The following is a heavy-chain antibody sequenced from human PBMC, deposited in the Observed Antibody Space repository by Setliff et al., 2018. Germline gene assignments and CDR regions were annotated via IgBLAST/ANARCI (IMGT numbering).Heavy chain of an antibody. V-gene: IGHV4-38-2*02. Sequence: ETLSLTCAVSGYSISSSYYWGWIRQPPGKGLEWIGRIYTSGSTNYNPSLKSRVTMSVDTSKNQFSLKLSSVTAADTAVYYCARDVFPYHYEGAFDIWGQGTMVTVSS. CDR1: GYSISSSYY. CDR2: IYTSGST. J-gene: IGHJ3*02. D-gene: IGHD3-22*01. CDR3: ARDVFPYHYEGAFDI.